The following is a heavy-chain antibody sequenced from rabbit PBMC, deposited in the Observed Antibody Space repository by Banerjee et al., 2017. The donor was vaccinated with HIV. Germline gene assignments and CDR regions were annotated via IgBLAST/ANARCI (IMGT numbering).Heavy chain of an antibody. CDR3: ARDDYGFNL. CDR2: IDAGSGDT. D-gene: IGHD2-1*01. V-gene: IGHV1S45*01. J-gene: IGHJ4*01. CDR1: GFSFSSNYW. Sequence: QEQLEESGGDLVKPEGSLTLTCTASGFSFSSNYWICWVRQAPGKGLEWIASIDAGSGDTYYANWAKGRFTISKTSSTTMTLQMTSLTAADTATYFCARDDYGFNLWGQGTLVTVS.